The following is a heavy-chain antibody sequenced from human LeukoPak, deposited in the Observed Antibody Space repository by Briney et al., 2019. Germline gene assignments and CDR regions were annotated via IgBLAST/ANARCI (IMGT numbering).Heavy chain of an antibody. J-gene: IGHJ4*02. CDR2: IYSDNT. CDR1: GFTVSSNS. Sequence: GSLRLSFTVSGFTVSSNSMSWVRQAPGKGLEWVSFIYSDNTHYSDSVKGRFTISRDNSKNTLYLQMHSLRVEDTAVYYCAKATAVTTLCDCWGQGALVTDSS. V-gene: IGHV3-53*01. CDR3: AKATAVTTLCDC. D-gene: IGHD4-17*01.